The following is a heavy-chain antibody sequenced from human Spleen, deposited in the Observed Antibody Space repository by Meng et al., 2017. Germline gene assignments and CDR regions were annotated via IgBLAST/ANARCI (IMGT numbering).Heavy chain of an antibody. D-gene: IGHD4-17*01. CDR3: ARSLRGTNYFDL. CDR2: TLYRSKWDN. J-gene: IGHJ2*01. Sequence: LRLSCAISGDSVSSNSAAWNWIRQSPSRGLEWLGRTLYRSKWDNDYALSVKSRLIINPDTSKNQFSLQLNSVTPEDTAVYYCARSLRGTNYFDLWGRGTLVTVSS. V-gene: IGHV6-1*01. CDR1: GDSVSSNSAA.